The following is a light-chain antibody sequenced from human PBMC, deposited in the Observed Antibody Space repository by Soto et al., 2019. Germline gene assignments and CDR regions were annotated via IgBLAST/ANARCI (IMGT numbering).Light chain of an antibody. CDR3: SSHAGIINVV. Sequence: QSALTQPPSASGSPGQSVTISCTGTSSDVGGYNYVSWYQQHPGKAPKLMIYEVTKRPSGVPDRFSGSKSGNTAFLTVSGLLAEDEADYYCSSHAGIINVVFGGGTKLTVL. V-gene: IGLV2-8*01. J-gene: IGLJ3*02. CDR2: EVT. CDR1: SSDVGGYNY.